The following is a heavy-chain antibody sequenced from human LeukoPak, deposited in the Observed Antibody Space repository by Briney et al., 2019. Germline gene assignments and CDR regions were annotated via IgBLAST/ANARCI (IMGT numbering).Heavy chain of an antibody. D-gene: IGHD6-13*01. J-gene: IGHJ5*02. CDR3: ARHPPTGYSSSWPLNWFDP. V-gene: IGHV5-51*01. CDR2: IYPADSET. CDR1: GYAFASYW. Sequence: GESLKISCRVSGYAFASYWIGWVRQVPGKGLEWMGIIYPADSETKSSPSFQGQVTFSADKSINTAYLQWTSLKASDTAMYYCARHPPTGYSSSWPLNWFDPWGQGTLVTVSS.